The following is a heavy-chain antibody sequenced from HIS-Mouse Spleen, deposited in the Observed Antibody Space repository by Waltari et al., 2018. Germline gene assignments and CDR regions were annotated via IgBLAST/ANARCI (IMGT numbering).Heavy chain of an antibody. CDR3: AREIPYSSSWYDWYFDL. D-gene: IGHD6-13*01. CDR1: GGSISSSSYY. Sequence: QLQLQESGPGLVQPSETLSLTCTVSGGSISSSSYYWGWIRQPPGKGLEWIGSIYYSGSTYYSPSLKRRLTISVDTSKDQFSLKLSSVTAADTAVYYCAREIPYSSSWYDWYFDLWGRGTLVTVSS. CDR2: IYYSGST. V-gene: IGHV4-39*07. J-gene: IGHJ2*01.